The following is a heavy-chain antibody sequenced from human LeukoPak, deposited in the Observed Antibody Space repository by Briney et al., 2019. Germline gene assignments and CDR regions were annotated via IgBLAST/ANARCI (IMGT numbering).Heavy chain of an antibody. D-gene: IGHD6-13*01. CDR1: GGSFSGYY. CDR3: ARVLAAAGIGPASYGMDV. Sequence: SETLSLTCAVYGGSFSGYYWSWIRQPPGKGLEWIAEINHSGSTNYNPSLKSRVTISVDTSQNQFSLKLSSVTAADTAVYYCARVLAAAGIGPASYGMDVWGQGTTVTVSS. CDR2: INHSGST. V-gene: IGHV4-34*01. J-gene: IGHJ6*02.